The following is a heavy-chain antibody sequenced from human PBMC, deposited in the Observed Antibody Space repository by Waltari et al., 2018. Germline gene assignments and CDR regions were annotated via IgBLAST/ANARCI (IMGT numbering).Heavy chain of an antibody. J-gene: IGHJ4*02. CDR3: ATDLRGWELLSAVY. CDR1: GYTFTGYY. D-gene: IGHD1-26*01. V-gene: IGHV1-2*06. Sequence: QVQLVQSGAEVKKPGASVKVSCKASGYTFTGYYMHWVRQAPGKGLEWMGRINPNRGGTNYAQKFQGRVTMTRDTSISTAYMELSSLRSEDTAVYYCATDLRGWELLSAVYWGQGTLVTVSS. CDR2: INPNRGGT.